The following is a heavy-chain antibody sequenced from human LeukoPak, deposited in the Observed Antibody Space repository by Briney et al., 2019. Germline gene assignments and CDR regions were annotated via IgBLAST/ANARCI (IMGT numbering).Heavy chain of an antibody. CDR1: GGSINTANYY. Sequence: PSETLSLTCTVSGGSINTANYYWGWIRQPPGEGLEWIGSIYYSGATYYNPSLKSRVTISINTSKNQFSLKLNSVTAADTAVYYCARTPMYYYDSSGLPVYWGQGTLVTVSS. CDR2: IYYSGAT. D-gene: IGHD3-22*01. V-gene: IGHV4-39*07. J-gene: IGHJ4*02. CDR3: ARTPMYYYDSSGLPVY.